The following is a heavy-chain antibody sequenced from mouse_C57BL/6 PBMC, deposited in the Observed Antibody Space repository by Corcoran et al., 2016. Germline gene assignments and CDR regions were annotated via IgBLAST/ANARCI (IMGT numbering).Heavy chain of an antibody. V-gene: IGHV1-76*01. CDR2: IYPGSGNT. Sequence: QVQLKQSGAELVRPGASVKLSCKASGYTFTDYYINWVKQRPGQGLEWIARIYPGSGNTYYNEKFKGKATLTAEKSSSTAYMQLSSLTSEDSAVYFCARSGYYGSSYGYAMDYWGQGTSVTVSS. J-gene: IGHJ4*01. D-gene: IGHD1-1*01. CDR1: GYTFTDYY. CDR3: ARSGYYGSSYGYAMDY.